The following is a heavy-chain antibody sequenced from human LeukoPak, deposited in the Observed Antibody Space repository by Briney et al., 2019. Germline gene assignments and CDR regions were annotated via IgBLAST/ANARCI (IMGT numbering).Heavy chain of an antibody. CDR3: AKDAAAGTRPYYSDY. J-gene: IGHJ4*02. CDR1: GFTFSSYG. V-gene: IGHV3-30*18. CDR2: ISCDGSNK. Sequence: GGSLRLSCAASGFTFSSYGMHWVRQAPGKGLEWVAVISCDGSNKYYADSVKGRFTISRDNSKNTLYLQMNSLRAEDTAVYYCAKDAAAGTRPYYSDYWGQGTLVTVSS. D-gene: IGHD6-13*01.